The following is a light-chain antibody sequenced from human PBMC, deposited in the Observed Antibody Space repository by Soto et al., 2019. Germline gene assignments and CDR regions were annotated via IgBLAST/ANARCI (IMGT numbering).Light chain of an antibody. CDR3: SSYTSSSTPYV. CDR1: SSDVGGYNY. J-gene: IGLJ1*01. CDR2: EVT. V-gene: IGLV2-14*01. Sequence: QSVLTRPASVSGSPGQSITVSCTGTSSDVGGYNYVSWYQQHPGKAPKLMIYEVTHRPSGVSNRFSGSKSGNTASLTISGLQAEDEADYYCSSYTSSSTPYVFGTGTKVTVL.